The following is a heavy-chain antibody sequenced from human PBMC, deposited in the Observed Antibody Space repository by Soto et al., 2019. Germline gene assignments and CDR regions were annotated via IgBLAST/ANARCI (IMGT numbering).Heavy chain of an antibody. D-gene: IGHD4-4*01. CDR3: AREYDYRPDY. V-gene: IGHV1-2*02. Sequence: ASVKVSFKASGYTFTGYYMHWVRQAPGQGLEGMGWINPNSGGTNYTQKFQGRVTMTRDTSISTAYMELSRLRSDDTAVYYCAREYDYRPDYWGQGTLVTVSS. J-gene: IGHJ4*02. CDR1: GYTFTGYY. CDR2: INPNSGGT.